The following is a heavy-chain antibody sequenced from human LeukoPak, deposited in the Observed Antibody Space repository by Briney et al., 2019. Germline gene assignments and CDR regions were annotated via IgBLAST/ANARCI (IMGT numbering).Heavy chain of an antibody. CDR2: IDWDDDK. D-gene: IGHD6-13*01. V-gene: IGHV2-70*04. Sequence: SGPTLVNPTQTLTLTCTFSGFSLSTSGMRVSWIRQPPGKALEWLARIDWDDDKFYSTSLKTRLTISKDTSKNQVVLTMTNMDPVDPATYYCARIAAAGNGYFDYWGQGTLVTVSS. J-gene: IGHJ4*02. CDR3: ARIAAAGNGYFDY. CDR1: GFSLSTSGMR.